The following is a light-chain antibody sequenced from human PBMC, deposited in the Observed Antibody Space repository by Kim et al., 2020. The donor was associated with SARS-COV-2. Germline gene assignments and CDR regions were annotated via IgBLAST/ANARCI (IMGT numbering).Light chain of an antibody. J-gene: IGKJ1*01. CDR1: QGISSY. CDR2: AAS. Sequence: AIRITQSPSSLSPSTGDRVTITCRASQGISSYLAWYQQKPGKAPKLLIYAASTLQSVVPSRFSGSGSGTDFTHTISCLQSEDFATYCCQQYYSYPRTFGQGTKVDIK. V-gene: IGKV1-8*01. CDR3: QQYYSYPRT.